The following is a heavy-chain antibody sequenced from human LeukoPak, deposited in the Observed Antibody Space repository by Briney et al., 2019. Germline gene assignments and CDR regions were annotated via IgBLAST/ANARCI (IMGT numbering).Heavy chain of an antibody. J-gene: IGHJ4*02. V-gene: IGHV6-1*01. D-gene: IGHD3-22*01. CDR1: GDSVSSNSAA. Sequence: SQTLSLTCAISGDSVSSNSAAWNWIRQSPSRGLEWLGRTYYRSKWYNDYAVSVKSRITINPDTSKNQFSLQLNSVTPEDTAVYYCARHGRVAGEYDSSGYPSPDLDYWGQGTLVTVSS. CDR2: TYYRSKWYN. CDR3: ARHGRVAGEYDSSGYPSPDLDY.